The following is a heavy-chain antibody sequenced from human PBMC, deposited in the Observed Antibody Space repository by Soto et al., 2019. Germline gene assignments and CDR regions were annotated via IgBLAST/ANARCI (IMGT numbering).Heavy chain of an antibody. CDR2: ISYDGNNK. D-gene: IGHD4-17*01. J-gene: IGHJ4*02. Sequence: PGGSLRLSCAASGFMFSNYAMHWVRQAPGKGLQWLAVISYDGNNKYYADSVEGRFTISRDNSKNTVYLQMNSLRLEDTAVYYCARGPSYSDSYFDHWGQGTLVTVSS. V-gene: IGHV3-30*03. CDR3: ARGPSYSDSYFDH. CDR1: GFMFSNYA.